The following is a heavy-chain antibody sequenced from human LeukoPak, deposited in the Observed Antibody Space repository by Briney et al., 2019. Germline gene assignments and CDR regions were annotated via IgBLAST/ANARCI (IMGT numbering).Heavy chain of an antibody. Sequence: ASVKVPCKASGYTFTGYYMHWVRQAPGQGLEWMGWINPNSGGTNYAQKFQGRVTMTRDTSISTAYMELSRLKSDDTAVYYCVRTLADAIDYWGQGTLVTVSS. V-gene: IGHV1-2*02. CDR2: INPNSGGT. CDR1: GYTFTGYY. J-gene: IGHJ4*02. D-gene: IGHD6-13*01. CDR3: VRTLADAIDY.